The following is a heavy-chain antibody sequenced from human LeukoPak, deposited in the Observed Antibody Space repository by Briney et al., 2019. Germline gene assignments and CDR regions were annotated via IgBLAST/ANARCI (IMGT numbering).Heavy chain of an antibody. CDR1: GFTFTSFA. D-gene: IGHD1-14*01. V-gene: IGHV3-64D*06. Sequence: GGSLRLSCSASGFTFTSFAMHWVRQAPRRGLEYVSAISSSGSNIFYADSGKGRVTISRDNSKSTLYLQMSGLRTDDTAVYYCVRDLRGVEPPPPHQKYWGQGTLVTVSS. CDR2: ISSSGSNI. CDR3: VRDLRGVEPPPPHQKY. J-gene: IGHJ4*02.